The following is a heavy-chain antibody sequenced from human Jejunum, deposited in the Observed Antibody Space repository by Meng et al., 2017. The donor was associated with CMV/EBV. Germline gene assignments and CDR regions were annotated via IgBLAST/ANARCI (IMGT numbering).Heavy chain of an antibody. D-gene: IGHD1-26*01. V-gene: IGHV1-18*01. CDR3: ARVEVGITSGDY. CDR2: ISAYNGNT. Sequence: VQLVQSGSELKKPGASVKVSCKASGCTFTRYAMNWVRQAPGQGLEWMGWISAYNGNTNYAQTLQGRVTMTTDTSTSTAYMELRSLRSDDTAVYYCARVEVGITSGDYWGQGTLVTVSS. J-gene: IGHJ4*02. CDR1: GCTFTRYA.